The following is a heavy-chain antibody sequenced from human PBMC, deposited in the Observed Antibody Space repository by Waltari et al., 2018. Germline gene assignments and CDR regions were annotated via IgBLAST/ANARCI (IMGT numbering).Heavy chain of an antibody. J-gene: IGHJ4*02. Sequence: EVQLVESGGGFIQPGGSLRLSCPVSGFTVSSNYMGWVRQAPGKGLELISIIYIGGDTYYADSLKGRFTISRDTSRNTLYLQVDSLSAEDTAIYYCARGSLTSDCFFDSWGQGTLVTVSS. V-gene: IGHV3-53*01. CDR3: ARGSLTSDCFFDS. CDR2: IYIGGDT. D-gene: IGHD2-21*02. CDR1: GFTVSSNY.